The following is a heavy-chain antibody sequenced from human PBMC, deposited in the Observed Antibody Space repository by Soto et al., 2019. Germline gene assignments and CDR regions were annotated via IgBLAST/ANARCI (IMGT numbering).Heavy chain of an antibody. CDR3: AREGIFGVVTPYFHYYYMDV. J-gene: IGHJ6*03. CDR2: INHSGST. D-gene: IGHD3-3*01. V-gene: IGHV4-34*01. CDR1: GGSFSGYY. Sequence: SETLSLTCAVYGGSFSGYYWSWIRQPPGKGLEWIGEINHSGSTNYNPSLKSRVTISVDTSKNQFSLKLSSVTAADTAVYYCAREGIFGVVTPYFHYYYMDVWGKRTTVTVSS.